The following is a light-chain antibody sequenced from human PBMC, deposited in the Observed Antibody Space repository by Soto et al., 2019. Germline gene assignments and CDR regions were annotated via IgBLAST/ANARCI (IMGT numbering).Light chain of an antibody. J-gene: IGKJ4*01. CDR3: QPYSNRALT. CDR2: DTS. V-gene: IGKV3-15*01. CDR1: QGIGDT. Sequence: EVVMTQSPATLSVSPGDGVTLPCRASQGIGDTLPWYQHKPGQAPRLLIYDTSTRATGAPARSSGSRAGPECTLSLSRQQSEGIESYSCQPYSNRALTFGGGTKVESK.